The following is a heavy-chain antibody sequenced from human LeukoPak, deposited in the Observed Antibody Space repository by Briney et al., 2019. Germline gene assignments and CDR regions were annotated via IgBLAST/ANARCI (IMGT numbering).Heavy chain of an antibody. CDR1: GYIFTNYD. CDR2: LSPNSGNT. D-gene: IGHD1-26*01. CDR3: ARKRGSHSNWFDP. Sequence: ASVKVSCKASGYIFTNYDINWVRQATGQGLEWMGWLSPNSGNTGYAQKFQGRVTMTRDTSISTAYMELSRLRSDDTAVYYCARKRGSHSNWFDPWGQGTLVTVSS. V-gene: IGHV1-8*01. J-gene: IGHJ5*02.